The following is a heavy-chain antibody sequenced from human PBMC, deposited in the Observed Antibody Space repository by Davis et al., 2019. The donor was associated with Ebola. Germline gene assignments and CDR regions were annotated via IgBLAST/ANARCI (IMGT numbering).Heavy chain of an antibody. Sequence: AASVKVSCKASGGTFSSYAISWVRQAPGQGLEWMGGIIPIFGTANYAQKFQGRVTMTTDTSTTTAYMELRSLRSDDTAIYYCANFYCSDGSCYSWFDPWGQGTLVTVSS. J-gene: IGHJ5*02. V-gene: IGHV1-69*05. CDR2: IIPIFGTA. CDR1: GGTFSSYA. CDR3: ANFYCSDGSCYSWFDP. D-gene: IGHD2-15*01.